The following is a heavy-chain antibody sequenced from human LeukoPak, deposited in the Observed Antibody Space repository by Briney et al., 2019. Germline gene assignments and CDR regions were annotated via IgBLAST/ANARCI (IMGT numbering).Heavy chain of an antibody. D-gene: IGHD3-10*01. Sequence: GGSLRLSCAASGFTFSSYAMHWVRQAPGKGLEGGAVISYDGSNKYYADSVKGRFTISRDNSKNTLYLQMNSLRAEDTAVYYCARDLPTGSITMVRGVRALDYWGQGTLVTVSS. CDR3: ARDLPTGSITMVRGVRALDY. CDR2: ISYDGSNK. V-gene: IGHV3-30*01. CDR1: GFTFSSYA. J-gene: IGHJ4*02.